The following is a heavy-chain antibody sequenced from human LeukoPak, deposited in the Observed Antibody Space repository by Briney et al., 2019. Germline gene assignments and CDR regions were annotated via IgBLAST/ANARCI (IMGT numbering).Heavy chain of an antibody. CDR1: GFTFSSYW. J-gene: IGHJ4*02. Sequence: PGGSLRLSCAASGFTFSSYWMSWVRQAPGKGLEWVANIKQDGSEKYYVDSVKGRFTISRDNAKNSLYLQMNSLRAEDTAVYYCARDLFGELHVDFDYWGQGTLVTVSS. V-gene: IGHV3-7*01. D-gene: IGHD3-3*01. CDR3: ARDLFGELHVDFDY. CDR2: IKQDGSEK.